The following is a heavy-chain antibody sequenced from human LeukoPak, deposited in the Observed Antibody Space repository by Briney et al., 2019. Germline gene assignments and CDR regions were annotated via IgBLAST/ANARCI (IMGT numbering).Heavy chain of an antibody. V-gene: IGHV4-30-2*01. J-gene: IGHJ3*02. CDR3: ASTPGVSDAFDI. CDR1: GGSISSGGYY. CDR2: IYHSGST. Sequence: PSQTLSLTCTVSGGSISSGGYYWSWIRQPPGKGLEWIGYIYHSGSTYYNPSLKSRVTISVDRSKNQFSLKLGSVTAADTAVYYCASTPGVSDAFDIWGQGTMVTVSS. D-gene: IGHD3-10*01.